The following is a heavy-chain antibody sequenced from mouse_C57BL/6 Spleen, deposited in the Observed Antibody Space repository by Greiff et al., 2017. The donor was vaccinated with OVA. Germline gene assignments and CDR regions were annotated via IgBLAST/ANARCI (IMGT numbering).Heavy chain of an antibody. Sequence: VHVKQSVAELVRPGASVKLSCTASGFNIKNTYMHWVKQRPEQGLEWIGRIDPANGNTKYAPKFQGKATITADTSSNTAYLQLSSLTSEDTAIYYCARHYYGSSLYYAMDYWGQGTSVTVSS. CDR1: GFNIKNTY. CDR3: ARHYYGSSLYYAMDY. D-gene: IGHD1-1*01. CDR2: IDPANGNT. V-gene: IGHV14-3*01. J-gene: IGHJ4*01.